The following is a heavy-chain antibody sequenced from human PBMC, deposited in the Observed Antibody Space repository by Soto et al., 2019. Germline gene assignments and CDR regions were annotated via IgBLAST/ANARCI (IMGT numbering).Heavy chain of an antibody. J-gene: IGHJ5*02. CDR2: IDWDDDK. Sequence: SGPTLVNPTQTLTLACTFSGFSLSTSGMRVSWIRQPPGKALEWLARIDWDDDKFYSTSLKTRLTISKDTSKNQVVLTMTNMDPVDTATYYCARTGYSSAWNWFDPWGQGTLVTVSS. V-gene: IGHV2-70*04. CDR1: GFSLSTSGMR. CDR3: ARTGYSSAWNWFDP. D-gene: IGHD6-19*01.